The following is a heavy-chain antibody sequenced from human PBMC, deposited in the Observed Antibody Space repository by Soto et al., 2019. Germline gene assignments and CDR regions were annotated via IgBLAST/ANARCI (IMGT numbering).Heavy chain of an antibody. D-gene: IGHD3-3*01. J-gene: IGHJ4*02. CDR3: ARGGVSTRTFDY. CDR2: IYPSDSDT. V-gene: IGHV5-51*01. CDR1: GYNFAGYW. Sequence: GESLKISWKGAGYNFAGYWIGWVRQMPGKGLELMGIIYPSDSDTRYRPSFQGQVTISADKAISSAYLQWSSLRASDTAMYYWARGGVSTRTFDYWGQGTPVTVSS.